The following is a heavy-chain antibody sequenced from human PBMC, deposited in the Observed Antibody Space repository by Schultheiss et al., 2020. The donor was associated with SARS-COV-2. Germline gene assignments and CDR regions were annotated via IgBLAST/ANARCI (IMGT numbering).Heavy chain of an antibody. V-gene: IGHV3-13*01. CDR1: GFTFSSYD. CDR2: IGTAGDT. CDR3: ARGTAAAGPEPVDV. D-gene: IGHD6-13*01. Sequence: GESLKISCAASGFTFSSYDMHWVRQATGKGLEWVSAIGTAGDTYYPGSVKGRFTISRENAKNALYLQMNTLRAEDTAVYYCARGTAAAGPEPVDVWGKGTTVTVSS. J-gene: IGHJ6*04.